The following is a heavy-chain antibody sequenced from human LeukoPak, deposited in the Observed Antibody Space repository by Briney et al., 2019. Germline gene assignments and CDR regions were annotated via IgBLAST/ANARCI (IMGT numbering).Heavy chain of an antibody. V-gene: IGHV1-69*04. CDR3: ARDPGDSSNHYYYNGMDV. CDR2: IIPILGIA. J-gene: IGHJ6*02. Sequence: ASVKVSCKASGDTFISYAISWVRQAPGQGREWMGRIIPILGIANYAQKFQGRVTITADKSTSTAYMELSSLRSEDTAVYYCARDPGDSSNHYYYNGMDVWGQGTTVTVSS. CDR1: GDTFISYA. D-gene: IGHD6-13*01.